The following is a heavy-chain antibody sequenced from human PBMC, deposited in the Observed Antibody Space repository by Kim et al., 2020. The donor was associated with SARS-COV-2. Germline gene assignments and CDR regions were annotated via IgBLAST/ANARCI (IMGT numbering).Heavy chain of an antibody. CDR2: LFSDRTT. J-gene: IGHJ5*02. V-gene: IGHV3-53*01. Sequence: GGSLRLSCAASGFTVSADHMSWVRQAPGKGLEWVSLLFSDRTTFYADSVKGRFTISRDDSRNTLYLEMSSLRPEDTAAYYCARHDCFDPWGHGTQVTVSS. CDR1: GFTVSADH. CDR3: ARHDCFDP.